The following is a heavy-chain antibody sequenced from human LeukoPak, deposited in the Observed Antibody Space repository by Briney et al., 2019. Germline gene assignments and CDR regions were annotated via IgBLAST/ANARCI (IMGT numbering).Heavy chain of an antibody. D-gene: IGHD3-22*01. CDR2: INPSGGST. J-gene: IGHJ1*01. CDR1: GYTFTSYY. CDR3: ARGEYYYDSSGYYFYFQH. V-gene: IGHV1-46*01. Sequence: ASVKVSCKASGYTFTSYYMHWLRQAPGQGLEWMGIINPSGGSTSYAQKFQGRVTMTRDMSTSTVYMELSSLRSEDTAVYYCARGEYYYDSSGYYFYFQHWGQGTLVTVSS.